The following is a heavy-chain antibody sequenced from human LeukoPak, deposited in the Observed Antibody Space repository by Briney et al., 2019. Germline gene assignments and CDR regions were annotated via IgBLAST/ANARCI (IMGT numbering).Heavy chain of an antibody. CDR1: GYTFTSYG. CDR3: ARAPLADCTNGVCYSVREYYFDY. V-gene: IGHV1-18*01. D-gene: IGHD2-8*01. Sequence: EASVKVSCKASGYTFTSYGISWVRQAPGQGLEWMGWISAYNGNTNYAQKFQGRVTMTRDTSISTAYMELSRLRSDDTAVYYCARAPLADCTNGVCYSVREYYFDYWGQGTLVTVSS. CDR2: ISAYNGNT. J-gene: IGHJ4*02.